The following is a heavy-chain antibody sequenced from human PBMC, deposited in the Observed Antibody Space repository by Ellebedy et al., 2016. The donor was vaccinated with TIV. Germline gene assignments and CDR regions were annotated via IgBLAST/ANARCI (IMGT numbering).Heavy chain of an antibody. V-gene: IGHV1-3*01. CDR3: AKRMNRFYDY. J-gene: IGHJ4*02. Sequence: AASVKVSCKASGGTFSSYAISWVRQAPGQRLEWMGWINVGNGNTKYSQKFQGRVTITRDTSASTAYMELGSLRSEDTAVYYCAKRMNRFYDYWGQGTLVTVSS. D-gene: IGHD2-15*01. CDR2: INVGNGNT. CDR1: GGTFSSYA.